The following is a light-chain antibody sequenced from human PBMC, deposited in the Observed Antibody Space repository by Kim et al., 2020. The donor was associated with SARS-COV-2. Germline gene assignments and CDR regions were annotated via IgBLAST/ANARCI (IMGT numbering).Light chain of an antibody. CDR1: IIRNCY. Sequence: AVGQKVRITSQGDIIRNCYASWYQQKPGPAPVVVINGKKNRPSGSPDRFSGSTSGNTASLTITGARAEDEGDYCCNSRDSRTNQMVFGGGTQLTVL. CDR2: GKK. J-gene: IGLJ7*01. CDR3: NSRDSRTNQMV. V-gene: IGLV3-19*01.